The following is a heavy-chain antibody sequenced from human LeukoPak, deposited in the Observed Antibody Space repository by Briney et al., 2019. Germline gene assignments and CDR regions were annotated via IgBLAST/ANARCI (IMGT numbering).Heavy chain of an antibody. J-gene: IGHJ6*03. CDR1: GGSISSSSYY. Sequence: SETLSLTCTVSGGSISSSSYYWGWIRQPPGKGLEWIGSIYYSGSTYYNPSLKSRVTISVDTSKNQFSLQLNSVTPEDTAVYYCARGGMVATWPYYYYMDVWGKGTTVTVSS. D-gene: IGHD5-12*01. CDR3: ARGGMVATWPYYYYMDV. V-gene: IGHV4-39*01. CDR2: IYYSGST.